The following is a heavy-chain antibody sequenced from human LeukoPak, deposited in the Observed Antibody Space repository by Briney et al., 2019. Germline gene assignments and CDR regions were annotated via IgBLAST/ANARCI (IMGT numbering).Heavy chain of an antibody. CDR1: VESVSSKNGV. D-gene: IGHD6-19*01. J-gene: IGHJ4*02. CDR3: ARDLGATGWHTFDY. Sequence: SQTHSLTSAFSVESVSSKNGVWNWIRQSPSRCLEWLGRTYYRSKWYNDYAESMEGRMTISQDTSKNQYSLHLNSVTPDDTAVYYCARDLGATGWHTFDYWGQGTLVTVSS. V-gene: IGHV6-1*01. CDR2: TYYRSKWYN.